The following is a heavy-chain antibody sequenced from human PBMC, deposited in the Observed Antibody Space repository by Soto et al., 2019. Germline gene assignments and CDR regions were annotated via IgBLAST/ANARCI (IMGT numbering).Heavy chain of an antibody. V-gene: IGHV3-64*01. D-gene: IGHD2-15*01. Sequence: PGGSLRLSWAASGFTFSSYAMRWVRQAPGKGLEYVSAISSNGGSTYYANSVKGRFTISRDNSKNTLYLQMGSLRAEDMAVYYCAREMANCSGGSCHAFDIWGQGTMVTVSS. CDR3: AREMANCSGGSCHAFDI. CDR2: ISSNGGST. CDR1: GFTFSSYA. J-gene: IGHJ3*02.